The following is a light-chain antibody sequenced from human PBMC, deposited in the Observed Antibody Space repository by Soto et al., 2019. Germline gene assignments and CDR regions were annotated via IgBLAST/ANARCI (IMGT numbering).Light chain of an antibody. CDR2: DAS. Sequence: EIVLTQSPGTLSLSPGERATLSCRASQSVSGSYLAWYQQTPGQAPRLLIYDASNRATGIPDNFSGSGSGTDFTLTISRLEPEDFAVYYCQQYGSSPPYTFGQGTKLEIK. CDR1: QSVSGSY. V-gene: IGKV3-20*01. J-gene: IGKJ2*01. CDR3: QQYGSSPPYT.